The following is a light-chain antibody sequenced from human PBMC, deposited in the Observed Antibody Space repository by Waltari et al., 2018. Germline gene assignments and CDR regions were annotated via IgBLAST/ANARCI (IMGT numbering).Light chain of an antibody. CDR2: KAS. J-gene: IGKJ2*01. CDR3: QQYNTYSS. Sequence: DIQMTQSPSSLSASVGDTVTTTCRASQSISNWLAWYQQKPGKAPILLIYKASILNSGVPSRFSASGSGTQFTLTISSLQPGDFATYYCQQYNTYSSFGQGTKLEIK. CDR1: QSISNW. V-gene: IGKV1-5*03.